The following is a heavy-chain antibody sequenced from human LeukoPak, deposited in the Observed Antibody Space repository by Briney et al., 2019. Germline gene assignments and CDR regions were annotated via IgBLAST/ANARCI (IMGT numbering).Heavy chain of an antibody. CDR2: ISTSGSAT. J-gene: IGHJ3*02. CDR3: ARRQLIDI. Sequence: GALRLSCAASGSTFSDYYMTWIRQAPGKGLEWISYISTSGSATYYADSVKGRFTISRDNAKNSLYLQMNSLRVEDTAVYFCARRQLIDIWGQGTMVTVSS. V-gene: IGHV3-11*01. D-gene: IGHD3-10*01. CDR1: GSTFSDYY.